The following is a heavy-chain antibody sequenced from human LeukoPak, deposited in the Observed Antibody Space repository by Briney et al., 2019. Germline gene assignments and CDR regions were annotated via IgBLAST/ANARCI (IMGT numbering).Heavy chain of an antibody. CDR1: GFSFSSAW. CDR2: INSDGSST. V-gene: IGHV3-74*01. CDR3: ARGGGYSYGTVDY. D-gene: IGHD5-18*01. Sequence: GGSLRLSCAASGFSFSSAWMTWVRQPPGKGLEWVGRINSDGSSTSYADSVKGRFTISRDNAKNTLYLQMNSLRAEDTAVYYCARGGGYSYGTVDYWGQGTLVTVSS. J-gene: IGHJ4*02.